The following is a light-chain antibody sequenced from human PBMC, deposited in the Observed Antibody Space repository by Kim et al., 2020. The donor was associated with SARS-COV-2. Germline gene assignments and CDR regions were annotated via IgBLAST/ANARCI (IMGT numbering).Light chain of an antibody. Sequence: LSPGERATLPCRASQSVSRDSLAWYQQKPGQAPRLLIHGVSNRATGIPDRFSGSGSGTDFTLTISRLEPEDFAVYYCQQSATSRTFGQGTKVEIK. CDR2: GVS. V-gene: IGKV3-20*01. J-gene: IGKJ1*01. CDR1: QSVSRDS. CDR3: QQSATSRT.